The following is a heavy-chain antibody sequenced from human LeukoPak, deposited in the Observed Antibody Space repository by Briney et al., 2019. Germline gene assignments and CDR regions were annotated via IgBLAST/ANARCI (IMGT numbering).Heavy chain of an antibody. CDR2: IRSKAYGGTT. CDR3: TRDCSSTSCSHRGDAFDI. CDR1: GFTFGDYA. Sequence: GRPLRLSCTASGFTFGDYAMSWFRQAPGKGVEWVGFIRSKAYGGTTEYAASVKGRFTITRDDSKSIAYLQMNSLKTEETAVYYCTRDCSSTSCSHRGDAFDIWGQGTMVTVSS. D-gene: IGHD2-2*01. V-gene: IGHV3-49*03. J-gene: IGHJ3*02.